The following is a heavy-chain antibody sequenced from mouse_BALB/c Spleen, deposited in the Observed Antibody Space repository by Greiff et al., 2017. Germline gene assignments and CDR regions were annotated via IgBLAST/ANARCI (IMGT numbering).Heavy chain of an antibody. Sequence: EVQLQESGPGLVKPSQSLSLTCTVTGYSITSDYAWNWIRQFPGNKLEWMGYISYSGSTSYNPSLKSRISITRDTSKNQFFLQLNSVTTEDTATYYCARGRNWDAFDYWGQGTTLTVSS. CDR3: ARGRNWDAFDY. V-gene: IGHV3-2*02. D-gene: IGHD4-1*01. J-gene: IGHJ2*01. CDR1: GYSITSDYA. CDR2: ISYSGST.